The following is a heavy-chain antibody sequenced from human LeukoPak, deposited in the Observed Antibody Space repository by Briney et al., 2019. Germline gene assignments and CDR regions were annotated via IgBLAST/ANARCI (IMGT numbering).Heavy chain of an antibody. D-gene: IGHD6-19*01. CDR1: GFTFSNYD. CDR2: ISSSSSSI. J-gene: IGHJ4*02. V-gene: IGHV3-21*01. CDR3: AGSLRGGGWYMY. Sequence: KSGGSLRLSCAASGFTFSNYDMNWVRQAPGKGLEWVSSISSSSSSIYYSDSVKGRFTVSRDNAKNSLYLQMNSLRDEDTAVYYCAGSLRGGGWYMYWGQGTLVTVSS.